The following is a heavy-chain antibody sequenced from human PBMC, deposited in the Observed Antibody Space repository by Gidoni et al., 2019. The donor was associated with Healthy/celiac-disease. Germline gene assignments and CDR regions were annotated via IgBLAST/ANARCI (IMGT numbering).Heavy chain of an antibody. CDR3: ARDPAMTTVTTAVFDY. CDR1: GFTFSSYS. Sequence: EVQLVESGGGLVKPGGSLRLSCAASGFTFSSYSMNWVRQAPGKVLEWVSSISSSSSYIYYADSVKGRFTISRDNAKNSLYLQMNSLRAEDTAVYYCARDPAMTTVTTAVFDYWGQGTLVTVSS. D-gene: IGHD4-17*01. V-gene: IGHV3-21*01. CDR2: ISSSSSYI. J-gene: IGHJ4*02.